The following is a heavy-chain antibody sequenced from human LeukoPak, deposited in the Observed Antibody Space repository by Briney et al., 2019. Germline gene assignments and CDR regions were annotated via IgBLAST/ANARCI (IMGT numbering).Heavy chain of an antibody. CDR1: GGSFSGYY. V-gene: IGHV4-34*01. J-gene: IGHJ4*02. Sequence: SETLSLTCAVYGGSFSGYYWSWIRQPPGKGLEWIGEINHSGSTNYNPSLKSRVTISVDTSKNQFSQKLSSVTAADTAVYYCARRCSSTSCHGKYFDYWGQGTLVTVSS. CDR2: INHSGST. CDR3: ARRCSSTSCHGKYFDY. D-gene: IGHD2-2*01.